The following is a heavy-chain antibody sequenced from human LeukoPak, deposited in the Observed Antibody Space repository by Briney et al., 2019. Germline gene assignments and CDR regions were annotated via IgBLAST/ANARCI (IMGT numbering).Heavy chain of an antibody. CDR2: IYYSGST. V-gene: IGHV4-31*03. CDR3: ASTSTVTRYYYGVDV. Sequence: PSETLSLTCTVSGGSISSGGYYWSWIRQHPGKGLEWIGYIYYSGSTYYNPSLKSRVTISVDTSKNQFSLKLSSVTAADTAVYYCASTSTVTRYYYGVDVWGQGTTVTVFS. J-gene: IGHJ6*02. CDR1: GGSISSGGYY. D-gene: IGHD4-17*01.